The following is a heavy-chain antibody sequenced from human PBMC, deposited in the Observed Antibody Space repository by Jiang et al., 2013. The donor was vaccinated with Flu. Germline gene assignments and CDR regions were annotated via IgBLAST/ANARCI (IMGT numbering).Heavy chain of an antibody. CDR2: IDDSGRIR. Sequence: AASGFXFSQLCHDVGSARRPGKGLEWVSGIDDSGRIRYSADSVKGRFTISRDNSKETLYLQMNSLRVEDTAVYFCAKVFGMYCSSTSCSPFDCWGQGILVTVSS. V-gene: IGHV3-23*01. CDR1: GFXFSQLC. J-gene: IGHJ4*02. CDR3: AKVFGMYCSSTSCSPFDC. D-gene: IGHD2-2*01.